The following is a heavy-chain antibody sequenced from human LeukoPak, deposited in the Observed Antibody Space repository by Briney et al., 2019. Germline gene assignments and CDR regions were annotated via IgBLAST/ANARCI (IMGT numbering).Heavy chain of an antibody. V-gene: IGHV3-74*03. D-gene: IGHD2-15*01. CDR2: INTDGRTT. J-gene: IGHJ4*02. Sequence: GGSLRLSCAASGFTFSDYRMYWVRQPPGKGLVWASYINTDGRTTKYADSVRGRFTISRDNAKNTLYLQMNSLRAEDTAVYYCAKGGCSGDRCYQNYWGQGTRVTVSS. CDR1: GFTFSDYR. CDR3: AKGGCSGDRCYQNY.